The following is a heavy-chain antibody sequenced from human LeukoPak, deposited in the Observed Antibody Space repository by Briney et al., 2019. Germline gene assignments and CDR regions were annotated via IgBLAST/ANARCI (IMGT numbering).Heavy chain of an antibody. J-gene: IGHJ4*02. CDR3: TRETSSRYFDY. CDR1: GYTFTDHY. CDR2: INPVGGGT. V-gene: IGHV1-46*01. Sequence: ASVKVSCKASGYTFTDHYMHWVRQAPGQGLEWMGIINPVGGGTTYAQHFQGRVTMTRDTSTSTVYMELRSLRSEDTAVYYCTRETSSRYFDYWGQGTLVTVSS.